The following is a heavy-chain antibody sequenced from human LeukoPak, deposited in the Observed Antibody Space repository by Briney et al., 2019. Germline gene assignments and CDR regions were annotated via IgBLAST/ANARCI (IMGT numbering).Heavy chain of an antibody. Sequence: ASVKVSCKASGYTFISYYMYWVRQAPGQGLEWMGIINPSGGSTSYAQKFQGRVTMTRDTSTSTAYMELSSLRSEDTAVYYCARDSLGIFGVVIMVDYYYYGMDVWGQGTTVTVSS. CDR2: INPSGGST. V-gene: IGHV1-46*01. CDR1: GYTFISYY. J-gene: IGHJ6*02. D-gene: IGHD3-3*01. CDR3: ARDSLGIFGVVIMVDYYYYGMDV.